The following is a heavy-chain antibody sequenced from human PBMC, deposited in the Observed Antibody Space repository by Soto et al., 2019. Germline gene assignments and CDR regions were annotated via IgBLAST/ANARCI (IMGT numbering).Heavy chain of an antibody. D-gene: IGHD3-10*01. CDR2: INPSGGST. V-gene: IGHV1-46*03. CDR1: GYTFTSYY. Sequence: GASVKVSCKASGYTFTSYYMHWVRQAPGQGLEWKGIINPSGGSTSYAQKFQGRVTMTRDTSTSTVYMELSSLRSEDTAVYYCARDLLYYYGSGPHDDYWGQGTLVTVSS. J-gene: IGHJ4*02. CDR3: ARDLLYYYGSGPHDDY.